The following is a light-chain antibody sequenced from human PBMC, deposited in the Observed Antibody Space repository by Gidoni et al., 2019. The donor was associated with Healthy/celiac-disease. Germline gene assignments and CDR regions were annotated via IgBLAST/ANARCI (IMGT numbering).Light chain of an antibody. CDR1: QSVSSYY. Sequence: IVLTQSPGTLSLSPGERATLSCRASQSVSSYYLAWYQQKPGQAPRLLIDGASSRATSIPDRFSGSGSGTDFTLTISRLEPEDFAVYYCQQYGSSPGTFGQGTKVEIK. CDR2: GAS. J-gene: IGKJ1*01. V-gene: IGKV3-20*01. CDR3: QQYGSSPGT.